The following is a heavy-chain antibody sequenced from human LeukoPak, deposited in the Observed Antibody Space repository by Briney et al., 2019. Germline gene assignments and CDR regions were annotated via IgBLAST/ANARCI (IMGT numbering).Heavy chain of an antibody. V-gene: IGHV4-31*03. CDR3: ARAPPRYVDTAMALDY. CDR2: IYYSGST. Sequence: SETLSLTCTVSGGSISSGGYYWSWIRQHPGKGLEWIGYIYYSGSTYYNPSLKSRVTISVDTSKNQFSLKLSSVTAADTAVYYCARAPPRYVDTAMALDYWGQGTLVTVSS. D-gene: IGHD5-18*01. CDR1: GGSISSGGYY. J-gene: IGHJ4*02.